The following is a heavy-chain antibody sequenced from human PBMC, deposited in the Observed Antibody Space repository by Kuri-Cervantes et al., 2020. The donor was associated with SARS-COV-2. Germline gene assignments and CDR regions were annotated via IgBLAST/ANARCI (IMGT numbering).Heavy chain of an antibody. Sequence: SETLSLTCTVSGYSISSGYYWGWIRQPPGKGLEWIGSIYHSGSTYYNPSLKSRVTISVDTSKNQFSLKLSSVTAADTAVYYCARGGFLTGYRGTCGAFDIWGQGTMVTVSS. J-gene: IGHJ3*02. CDR3: ARGGFLTGYRGTCGAFDI. D-gene: IGHD3-9*01. V-gene: IGHV4-38-2*02. CDR2: IYHSGST. CDR1: GYSISSGYY.